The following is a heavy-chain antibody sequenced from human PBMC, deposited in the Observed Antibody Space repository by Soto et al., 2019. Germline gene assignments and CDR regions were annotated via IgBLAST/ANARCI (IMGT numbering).Heavy chain of an antibody. CDR1: GGSLSTGSDY. CDR3: ARHPGMDV. V-gene: IGHV4-39*01. J-gene: IGHJ6*02. CDR2: INYSGNT. Sequence: QLQLQESGPGLVKPSETLSLTCAVSGGSLSTGSDYWGWIRQPPGKGLDWIGAINYSGNTFYNPSLKSRFTMSVDTSKNQFSLKLSSVTAADTAVYYCARHPGMDVWGQGTTVTVSS.